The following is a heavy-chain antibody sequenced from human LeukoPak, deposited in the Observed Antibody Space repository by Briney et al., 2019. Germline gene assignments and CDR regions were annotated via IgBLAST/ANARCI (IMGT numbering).Heavy chain of an antibody. J-gene: IGHJ5*02. CDR2: IYTSGST. D-gene: IGHD5-12*01. CDR1: GGSISSYY. Sequence: SETLSLTCTVSGGSISSYYWSWIRQPAGKGLEWIGRIYTSGSTNYNPSLKSRVTMSVDTSKNQFSLKLSSVTAADTAVYYCAREALIRGYSGYLAKELKHNWFDPWGQGTLVTVSS. CDR3: AREALIRGYSGYLAKELKHNWFDP. V-gene: IGHV4-4*07.